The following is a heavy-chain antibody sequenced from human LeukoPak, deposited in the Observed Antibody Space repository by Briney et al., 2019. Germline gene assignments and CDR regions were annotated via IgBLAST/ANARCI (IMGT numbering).Heavy chain of an antibody. CDR2: ISPNSGGT. J-gene: IGHJ4*02. Sequence: GASVQVSCKASGYTFTGYYMHWVRQAPGQGLEWMGWISPNSGGTNYAQKFQGWVTMTRDTSISTAYMELSRLRSDDTAVYHCARDSSGWYWGGFDYWGQGTLVTVSS. D-gene: IGHD6-19*01. V-gene: IGHV1-2*04. CDR1: GYTFTGYY. CDR3: ARDSSGWYWGGFDY.